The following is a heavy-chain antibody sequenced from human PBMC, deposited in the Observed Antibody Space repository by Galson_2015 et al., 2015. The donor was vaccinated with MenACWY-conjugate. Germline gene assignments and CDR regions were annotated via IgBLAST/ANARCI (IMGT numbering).Heavy chain of an antibody. CDR2: ISYDGSNK. Sequence: SLRLCCAASGFTFSSYGMHWVRQAPGNGLEWVAVISYDGSNKNYADPVKGRFTISRDNSTNTLYLQMNSLRAEDTAVYYCAKDLSHSWAYYGMDVWGQGTTVTVSS. CDR3: AKDLSHSWAYYGMDV. V-gene: IGHV3-30*18. CDR1: GFTFSSYG. D-gene: IGHD2/OR15-2a*01. J-gene: IGHJ6*02.